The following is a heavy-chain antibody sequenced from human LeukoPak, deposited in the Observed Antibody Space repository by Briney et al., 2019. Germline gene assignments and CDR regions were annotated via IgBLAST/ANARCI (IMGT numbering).Heavy chain of an antibody. V-gene: IGHV3-21*01. Sequence: PGGSLRLSCAASGFTFSSYSMNWVRQAPGKGLEWVSSISSSSSYIYYADSVKGRFTISRDNAKNSLYLQMNSLRAEDTAVYYCASGDILTGPHPVNFDYWGQGTLVTVSS. D-gene: IGHD3-9*01. CDR1: GFTFSSYS. J-gene: IGHJ4*02. CDR3: ASGDILTGPHPVNFDY. CDR2: ISSSSSYI.